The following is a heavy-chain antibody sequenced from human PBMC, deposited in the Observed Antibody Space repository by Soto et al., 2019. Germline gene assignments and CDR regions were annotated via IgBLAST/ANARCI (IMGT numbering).Heavy chain of an antibody. Sequence: ASVKVSCKASGYTFTSYAMHWVRQAPGQRLEWMGWINAGNGNTKYSQKFQGRVTITRDTSANTAYMELSSLRSEDTAVYYCARELYGSGSYYNSYYYYYYMDVWGKGTTVTVSS. CDR1: GYTFTSYA. J-gene: IGHJ6*03. D-gene: IGHD3-10*01. CDR3: ARELYGSGSYYNSYYYYYYMDV. V-gene: IGHV1-3*01. CDR2: INAGNGNT.